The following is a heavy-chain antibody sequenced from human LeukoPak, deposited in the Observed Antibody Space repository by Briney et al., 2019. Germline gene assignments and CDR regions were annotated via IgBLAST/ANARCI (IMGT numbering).Heavy chain of an antibody. Sequence: PSETLSLTCAVYCGSFSNYYWNWIRQPPGKGLEWIGEINHSGRTNYNPSLKGRVTISVDTSKNQVSLKLSSVTAADTAVYYCARDQMGTAYWGQGTLVTVSS. CDR2: INHSGRT. CDR3: ARDQMGTAY. V-gene: IGHV4-34*01. J-gene: IGHJ4*02. D-gene: IGHD5-18*01. CDR1: CGSFSNYY.